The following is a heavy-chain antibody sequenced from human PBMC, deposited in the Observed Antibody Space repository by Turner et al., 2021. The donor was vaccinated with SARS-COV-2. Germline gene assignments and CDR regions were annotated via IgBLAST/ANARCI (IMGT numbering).Heavy chain of an antibody. D-gene: IGHD2-8*01. V-gene: IGHV3-33*08. Sequence: VQLVESWGGFVQPGGSLRLSFAASVFTVSSNYMRWVRQAPGKGLEWVAVIWYDGSNEYYADSVKGRFTISRDNSKNTLYLQMNSLRAEDTAVYYCARDCLPMLAFYYGLDVWGQGTTVTVSS. CDR1: VFTVSSNY. CDR3: ARDCLPMLAFYYGLDV. J-gene: IGHJ6*02. CDR2: IWYDGSNE.